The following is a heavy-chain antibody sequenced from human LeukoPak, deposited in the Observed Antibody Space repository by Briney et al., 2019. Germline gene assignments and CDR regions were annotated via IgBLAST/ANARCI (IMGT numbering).Heavy chain of an antibody. V-gene: IGHV6-1*01. D-gene: IGHD6-13*01. J-gene: IGHJ6*03. CDR3: ARPSAAAGRRYYMDV. Sequence: SQTLSLTCAISGDSVSSAWNWIRQSPSRGLEWLGRTYYSSKWYTDYAVSVKGRVSINPDTSKNQFSLKLSSVTAADTAVYYCARPSAAAGRRYYMDVWGKGTTVTVSS. CDR2: TYYSSKWYT. CDR1: GDSVSSA.